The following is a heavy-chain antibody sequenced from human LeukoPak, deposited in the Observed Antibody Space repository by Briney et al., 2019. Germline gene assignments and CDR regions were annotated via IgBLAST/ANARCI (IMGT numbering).Heavy chain of an antibody. D-gene: IGHD6-13*01. CDR3: ARSYPIAAADNYFDY. CDR1: GYTFTGYY. V-gene: IGHV1-2*02. J-gene: IGHJ4*02. CDR2: INPNSGGT. Sequence: ASVKVSCKASGYTFTGYYMHWVRQAPGQGLEWMGWINPNSGGTNYAQKFQGRVTMTRDTSISTAYMELSRLRSDGTAVYYCARSYPIAAADNYFDYWGQGTLVIVSS.